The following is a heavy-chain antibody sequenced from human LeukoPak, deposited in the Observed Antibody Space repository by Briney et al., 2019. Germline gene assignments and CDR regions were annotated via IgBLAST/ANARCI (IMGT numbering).Heavy chain of an antibody. CDR2: ISYDGSNK. CDR1: GFTFSSYA. V-gene: IGHV3-30-3*01. CDR3: ARNFYFDY. Sequence: GGSLRLSCAASGFTFSSYAMHWVPQAPGKGLEWVAVISYDGSNKYYADSVKGRFTISRDNSKNTLYLQMNSLRAEDTAVYYCARNFYFDYWGQGTLVTVSS. J-gene: IGHJ4*02.